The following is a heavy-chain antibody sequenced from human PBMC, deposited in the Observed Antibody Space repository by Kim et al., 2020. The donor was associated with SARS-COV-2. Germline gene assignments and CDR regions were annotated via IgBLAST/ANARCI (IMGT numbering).Heavy chain of an antibody. CDR3: ARDPYRGEFLYYHYGMDV. CDR1: GFTFSSYT. D-gene: IGHD3-16*02. J-gene: IGHJ6*01. Sequence: GGSLRLSCAASGFTFSSYTMHWVRQAPGKGLEWVASISSNSSYKYYADSVKGRCTISIDNAKTTLYLQMNSLRAEDTAVYYCARDPYRGEFLYYHYGMDV. CDR2: ISSNSSYK. V-gene: IGHV3-21*01.